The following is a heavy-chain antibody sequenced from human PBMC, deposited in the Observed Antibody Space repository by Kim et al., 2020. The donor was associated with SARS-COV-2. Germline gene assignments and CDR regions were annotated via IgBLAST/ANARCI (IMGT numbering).Heavy chain of an antibody. CDR1: GFTFSSYA. CDR3: AKGGYCSSTSCYEMEIDYYYYGMDV. J-gene: IGHJ6*02. CDR2: ISGSGGST. D-gene: IGHD2-2*01. V-gene: IGHV3-23*01. Sequence: GGSLRLSCAASGFTFSSYAMSWVRQAPGKGLEWVSAISGSGGSTYYADSVKGRFTISRDNSKNTLYLQMNSLRAEDTAVYYCAKGGYCSSTSCYEMEIDYYYYGMDVWGQGTTVTVSS.